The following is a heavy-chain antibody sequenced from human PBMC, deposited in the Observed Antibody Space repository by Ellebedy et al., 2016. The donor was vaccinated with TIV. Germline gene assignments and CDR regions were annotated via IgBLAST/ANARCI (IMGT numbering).Heavy chain of an antibody. CDR3: VMWDGSGQAD. D-gene: IGHD3-10*01. CDR2: ITTKGGAT. Sequence: GESLKISCSASGFTFSNNAMHWVRQAPGKGLEYVSAITTKGGATYYADSVKGRFTISRDNSKNTLFLQMRSLRAEDTAVYYCVMWDGSGQADWGQGTLVTVSS. V-gene: IGHV3-64D*06. CDR1: GFTFSNNA. J-gene: IGHJ4*02.